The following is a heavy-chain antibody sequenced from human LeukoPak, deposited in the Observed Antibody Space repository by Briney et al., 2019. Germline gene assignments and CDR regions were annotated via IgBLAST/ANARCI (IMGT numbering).Heavy chain of an antibody. V-gene: IGHV3-30*02. CDR3: ARALYDSSGYYSHFDY. J-gene: IGHJ4*02. D-gene: IGHD3-22*01. CDR2: IRFDGTNK. CDR1: GFIFSSYG. Sequence: PGGSLRLSCAASGFIFSSYGIHWVRQAPGKGLEWVAFIRFDGTNKYYADSVKGRFTISRDNAKNSLYLQMNSLRAEDTAVYYCARALYDSSGYYSHFDYWGQGTLVTVSS.